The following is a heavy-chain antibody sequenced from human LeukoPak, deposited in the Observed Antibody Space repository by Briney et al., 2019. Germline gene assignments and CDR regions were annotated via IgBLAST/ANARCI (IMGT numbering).Heavy chain of an antibody. J-gene: IGHJ4*02. D-gene: IGHD4-17*01. CDR1: GFTFSSYG. V-gene: IGHV3-30*18. CDR2: ISYDGSNK. Sequence: PGRSLRLSCAASGFTFSSYGMHWVRQAPGKGLEWVAVISYDGSNKYYADSVKGRFTISRDNSKNTLYLQMYSLRAEDTAVYYCAKGDYGDYYLDYWGQGTLVTVSS. CDR3: AKGDYGDYYLDY.